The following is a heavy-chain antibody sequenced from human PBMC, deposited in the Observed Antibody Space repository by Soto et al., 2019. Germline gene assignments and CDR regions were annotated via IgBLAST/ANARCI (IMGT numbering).Heavy chain of an antibody. CDR2: ISAYNGNT. V-gene: IGHV1-18*01. D-gene: IGHD3-16*02. J-gene: IGHJ4*02. CDR3: ARSNQYDYIWGSYRYTGPDY. Sequence: GASVKVSCKASGYTFTSYGISWVRQAPGQGLEWMGWISAYNGNTNYAQKLQGRVTMTTDTSTSTAYMELRSLRSDDTAVYYCARSNQYDYIWGSYRYTGPDYWGQGTLVTVPQ. CDR1: GYTFTSYG.